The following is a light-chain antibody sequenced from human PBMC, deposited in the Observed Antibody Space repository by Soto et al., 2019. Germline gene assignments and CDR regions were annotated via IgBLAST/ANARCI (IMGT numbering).Light chain of an antibody. CDR1: SSDVGGYNF. Sequence: QSALTQPASVSGSPGQSITISCTGTSSDVGGYNFVSWYQQHPGKAPKLLIYDVTNRPSGVAIRFSGSKSGNTASLTISGLQAEDEADYYCASYTSTSTLVGFGGGTKVTVL. V-gene: IGLV2-14*01. CDR2: DVT. CDR3: ASYTSTSTLVG. J-gene: IGLJ2*01.